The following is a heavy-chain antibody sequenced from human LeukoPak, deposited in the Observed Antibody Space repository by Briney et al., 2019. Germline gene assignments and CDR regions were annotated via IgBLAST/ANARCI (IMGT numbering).Heavy chain of an antibody. Sequence: ASVKVSCKASGYTFTSYGISWVRQAPGQGLGWMGWISAYNGNTNYAQKLQGRVTMTTGTSTSTAYMELRSLRSDDTAVYYCARVPNDSSGSDFDYWGQGTLVTVSS. J-gene: IGHJ4*02. V-gene: IGHV1-18*01. CDR1: GYTFTSYG. D-gene: IGHD3-22*01. CDR2: ISAYNGNT. CDR3: ARVPNDSSGSDFDY.